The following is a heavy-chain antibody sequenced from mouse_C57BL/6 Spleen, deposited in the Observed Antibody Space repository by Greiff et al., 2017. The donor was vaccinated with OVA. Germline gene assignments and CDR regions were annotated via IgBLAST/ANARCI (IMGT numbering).Heavy chain of an antibody. J-gene: IGHJ3*01. CDR1: GYTFTSYT. V-gene: IGHV1-4*01. Sequence: VQLQQSGAELARPGASVKMSCKASGYTFTSYTMHWVKQRPGQGLEWIGYINPSSGYTKYNQKFKDKATLTADKSSSTAYMQLSSLTSEDSAVYYCAREDYYDYSFAYWGQGTLVTVSA. D-gene: IGHD2-4*01. CDR3: AREDYYDYSFAY. CDR2: INPSSGYT.